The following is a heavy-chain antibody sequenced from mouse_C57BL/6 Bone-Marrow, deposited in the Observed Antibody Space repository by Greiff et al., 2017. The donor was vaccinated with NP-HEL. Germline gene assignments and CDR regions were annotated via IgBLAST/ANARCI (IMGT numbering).Heavy chain of an antibody. D-gene: IGHD3-2*02. J-gene: IGHJ2*01. CDR2: SRNKANDYTT. CDR1: GFTFSDFY. CDR3: ARGHSAGDHYFDY. V-gene: IGHV7-1*01. Sequence: EVKLMESGGGLVQSGRSLRLSCATSGFTFSDFYMEWVRQAPGKGLEWIAASRNKANDYTTEYSASVKGRFIVSRDTSQSILYLQMNALRAEDTAIYYCARGHSAGDHYFDYWGQGTTLTVSS.